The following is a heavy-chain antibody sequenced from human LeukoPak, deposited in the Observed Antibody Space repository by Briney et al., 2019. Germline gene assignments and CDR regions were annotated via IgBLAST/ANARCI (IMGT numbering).Heavy chain of an antibody. CDR1: GGTFSSYA. D-gene: IGHD3-22*01. J-gene: IGHJ1*01. CDR2: IIPMFEIA. CDR3: ASGTYYYDSGGYYEYFQQ. Sequence: SVKVSCKASGGTFSSYAISWVRQAPGQGPEWMGRIIPMFEIANYAQNFQGRVTITADKSTSTVYMELSSLRSEDTAVYYCASGTYYYDSGGYYEYFQQWGQGTLVTVSS. V-gene: IGHV1-69*04.